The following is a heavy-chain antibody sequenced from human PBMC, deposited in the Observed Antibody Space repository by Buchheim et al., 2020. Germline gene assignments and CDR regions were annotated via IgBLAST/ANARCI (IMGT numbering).Heavy chain of an antibody. CDR1: GGSISSSSYY. J-gene: IGHJ6*02. CDR3: ARDYSKWRGGLLDYYYGMDV. V-gene: IGHV4-39*07. Sequence: QLQLQESGPGLVKPSETLSLTCTVSGGSISSSSYYWGWIRQPPGKGLEWIGSIYYSGSTYYNPSLKSRVTISVDTSKNQFSLKLSSVTAADTAVYYCARDYSKWRGGLLDYYYGMDVWGQGTT. CDR2: IYYSGST. D-gene: IGHD4-11*01.